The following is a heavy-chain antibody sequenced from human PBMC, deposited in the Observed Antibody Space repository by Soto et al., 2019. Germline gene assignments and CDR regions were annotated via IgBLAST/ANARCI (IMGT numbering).Heavy chain of an antibody. CDR3: ARGDPASYGSGIDY. Sequence: QVQLQESGPGLVKPSQTLSLTCTVSGGSISSGGYYWSWIRQHPGKGLEWIGYIYYSGSTYYNPSLMRRVTISVDTSKNQCALKLSSVTAADTAVYYCARGDPASYGSGIDYWGQGTLVTVSS. V-gene: IGHV4-31*03. D-gene: IGHD3-10*01. CDR1: GGSISSGGYY. CDR2: IYYSGST. J-gene: IGHJ4*02.